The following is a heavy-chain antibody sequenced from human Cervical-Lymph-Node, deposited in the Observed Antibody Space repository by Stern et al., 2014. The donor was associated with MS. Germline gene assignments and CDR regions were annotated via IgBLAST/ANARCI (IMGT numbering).Heavy chain of an antibody. CDR2: ISGDGGGGNT. J-gene: IGHJ4*02. D-gene: IGHD1-26*01. CDR3: AKEVGATPALGRLDY. V-gene: IGHV3-23*04. Sequence: EVQLVESGGGLVQPGGSLRLSCAASGFIFNNYAMNWVRQAPGKGLEWVSSISGDGGGGNTYYADSVKGRFSCSRDNSKNTVYLQMNGLRAEDTAVYYCAKEVGATPALGRLDYWGQGALVTVSS. CDR1: GFIFNNYA.